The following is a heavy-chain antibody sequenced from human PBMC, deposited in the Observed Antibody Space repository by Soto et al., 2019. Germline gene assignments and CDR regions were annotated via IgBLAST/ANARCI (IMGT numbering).Heavy chain of an antibody. Sequence: QVQLVESEGGVVQPGRSLRLSCAASGFTFSSYGMYWVRQAPGKGLEWVAVISYDGSNKYYADSVKGRFTISRDNSKNTFELQMNRLRAEDTAVYYCAKALIAAAGTGSYFDYWGQGTLVTVSS. V-gene: IGHV3-30*18. D-gene: IGHD6-13*01. CDR2: ISYDGSNK. CDR3: AKALIAAAGTGSYFDY. CDR1: GFTFSSYG. J-gene: IGHJ4*02.